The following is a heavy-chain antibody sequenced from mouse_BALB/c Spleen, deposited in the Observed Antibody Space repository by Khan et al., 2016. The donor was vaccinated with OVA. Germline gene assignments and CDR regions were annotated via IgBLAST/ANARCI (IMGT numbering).Heavy chain of an antibody. Sequence: LQESGPGLVKPSQSLSLTCTVTGYSITSDYAWNWIRQFPGNKLEWMGYITYSGSTSYIPSLKSRISITRDTSKNQFFLQLNSVTSEDTATYYWARGRAYWGQGTLVTGSA. J-gene: IGHJ3*01. CDR1: GYSITSDYA. D-gene: IGHD3-3*01. V-gene: IGHV3-2*02. CDR2: ITYSGST. CDR3: ARGRAY.